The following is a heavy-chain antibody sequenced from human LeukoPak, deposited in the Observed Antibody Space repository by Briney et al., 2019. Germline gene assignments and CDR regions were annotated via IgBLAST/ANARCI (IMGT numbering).Heavy chain of an antibody. D-gene: IGHD5-18*01. CDR2: TYYRSKWKN. CDR1: GDSVSSNSAT. Sequence: SQTLSLTCAISGDSVSSNSATWNWIRQSPSRGLEWLGRTYYRSKWKNDYAVSVKSRITFNPDTSKNQLSLQLNSVTPEDTAVYYCVRGRDTAMGSWGQGTLVTVSS. J-gene: IGHJ4*02. CDR3: VRGRDTAMGS. V-gene: IGHV6-1*01.